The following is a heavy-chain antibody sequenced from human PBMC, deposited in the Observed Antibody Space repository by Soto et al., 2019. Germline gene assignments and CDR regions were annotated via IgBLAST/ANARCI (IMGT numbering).Heavy chain of an antibody. CDR2: IYYSGST. D-gene: IGHD5-12*01. CDR1: GGSISSSSYY. V-gene: IGHV4-39*01. Sequence: SETLSLTCTVSGGSISSSSYYWGWVRQPPGKGLGWIGSIYYSGSTYYNPSLKSRVTISVDTSKNQFSLKLSSVTAADTAVYYCAGGEMATIKGSFDYWRQRTLVTVSS. CDR3: AGGEMATIKGSFDY. J-gene: IGHJ4*02.